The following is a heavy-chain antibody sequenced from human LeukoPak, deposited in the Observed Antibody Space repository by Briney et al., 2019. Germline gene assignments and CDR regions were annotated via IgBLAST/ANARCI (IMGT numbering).Heavy chain of an antibody. Sequence: ASVKVSCKASGGTFSSYAINWLRQAPGQGLEWVGRIIPIFGTANYAQKFQGRVTITTDESTSTAYIELSSLRSEDTAVYYCARGVSGYQGYYNMDVWDKGTTVTVSS. D-gene: IGHD3-22*01. CDR2: IIPIFGTA. J-gene: IGHJ6*03. CDR3: ARGVSGYQGYYNMDV. CDR1: GGTFSSYA. V-gene: IGHV1-69*05.